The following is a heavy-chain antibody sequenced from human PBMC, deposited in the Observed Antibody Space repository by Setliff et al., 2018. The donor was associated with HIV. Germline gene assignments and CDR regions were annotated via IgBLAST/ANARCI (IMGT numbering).Heavy chain of an antibody. CDR1: GFTFRLYG. Sequence: GGSVRLSCAASGFTFRLYGMHWVRRAPGKGLEWVASIEFDGKNEYYAESVKGRFTISKDNSKDILYLQMSGLRDEDTALYYCAKVFDYGIDGFDIWGQGTLVTVSS. J-gene: IGHJ3*02. V-gene: IGHV3-30*02. CDR2: IEFDGKNE. D-gene: IGHD4-17*01. CDR3: AKVFDYGIDGFDI.